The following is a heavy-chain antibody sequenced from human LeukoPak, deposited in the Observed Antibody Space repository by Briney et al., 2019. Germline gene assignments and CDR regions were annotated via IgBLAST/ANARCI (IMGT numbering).Heavy chain of an antibody. J-gene: IGHJ6*03. CDR1: GGTFSSYA. D-gene: IGHD2-2*01. V-gene: IGHV1-69*13. Sequence: SVKVSCKASGGTFSSYAISCVRQAPGQGLEWMGGIIPIFGTANYAQKFQGRVTITADESTTTAYMELSSLRSEDTAVYYCARGSYVEYGLYYYYYMDVWGKGTTVTVSS. CDR3: ARGSYVEYGLYYYYYMDV. CDR2: IIPIFGTA.